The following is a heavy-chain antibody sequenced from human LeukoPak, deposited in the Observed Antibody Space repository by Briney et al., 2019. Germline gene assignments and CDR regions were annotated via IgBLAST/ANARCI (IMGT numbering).Heavy chain of an antibody. CDR1: GFTFSSYA. CDR3: ARGVYGMDV. V-gene: IGHV3-23*01. Sequence: GGSLRLSCAASGFTFSSYAMSWVRQAPGKGLEWVSAISGSGGSTYYADSVKGRFTISRDNAKNSLYLQMNSLGAEDTAVYYCARGVYGMDVWGQGTTVTVSS. CDR2: ISGSGGST. J-gene: IGHJ6*02.